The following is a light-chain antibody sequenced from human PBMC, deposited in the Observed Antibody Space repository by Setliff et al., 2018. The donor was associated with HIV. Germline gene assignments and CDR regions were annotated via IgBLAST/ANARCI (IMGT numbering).Light chain of an antibody. V-gene: IGLV2-14*03. CDR2: DVS. J-gene: IGLJ1*01. CDR1: SSDVGGYNF. Sequence: QSALTQPASVSGSPGQSITISCTGTSSDVGGYNFVSWYQHHPGKAPILMIYDVSTRPSGVPNRFSGSKSDNTASLTISGLQAEDEADYYCSSYTSSSTLNVFGTGTKV. CDR3: SSYTSSSTLNV.